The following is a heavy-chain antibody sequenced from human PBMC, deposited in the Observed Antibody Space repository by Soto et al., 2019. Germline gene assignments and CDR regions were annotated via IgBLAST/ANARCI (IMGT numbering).Heavy chain of an antibody. CDR3: ARDGLFFGVAIIPPPPYYYYYMDV. Sequence: GGSLRLSCAASGFTFSSYSMNWVRQAPGKGLEWVSYISSSSSTIYYADSVKGRFTISRDNAKNSLYLQMNSLRAEDTAVYYCARDGLFFGVAIIPPPPYYYYYMDVWGKGTTVTVSS. V-gene: IGHV3-48*01. D-gene: IGHD3-3*01. CDR2: ISSSSSTI. CDR1: GFTFSSYS. J-gene: IGHJ6*03.